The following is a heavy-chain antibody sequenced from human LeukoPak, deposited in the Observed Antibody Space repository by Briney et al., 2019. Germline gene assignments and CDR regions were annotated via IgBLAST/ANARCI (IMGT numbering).Heavy chain of an antibody. D-gene: IGHD2-2*01. Sequence: ASVKVSCKASGYTFSSYGVSWVRQAPGQGLEWMGWISADNGNTNYAQKFQGRVTTITDTSTRTAYMELRSLRSDDTAVYYCARGSLRGPSPYYYYGMDVWGQGTTVTVSS. CDR1: GYTFSSYG. V-gene: IGHV1-18*01. CDR2: ISADNGNT. J-gene: IGHJ6*02. CDR3: ARGSLRGPSPYYYYGMDV.